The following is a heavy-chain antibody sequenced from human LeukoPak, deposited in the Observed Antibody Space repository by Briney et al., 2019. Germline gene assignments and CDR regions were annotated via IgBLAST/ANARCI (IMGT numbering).Heavy chain of an antibody. CDR2: IYSGGST. CDR3: AKSRDAYTAMAPLFDY. Sequence: PGGSLRLSCAASGFTVSSNYMSWVRQAPGKGLEWVSVIYSGGSTYYADSVKGRFTISRDNSKNTLYLQMNSLRAEDTAVYYCAKSRDAYTAMAPLFDYWAREPWSPSPQ. D-gene: IGHD5-18*01. CDR1: GFTVSSNY. V-gene: IGHV3-53*01. J-gene: IGHJ4*02.